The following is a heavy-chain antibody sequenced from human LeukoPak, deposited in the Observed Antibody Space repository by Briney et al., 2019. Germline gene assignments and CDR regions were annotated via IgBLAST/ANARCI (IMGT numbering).Heavy chain of an antibody. Sequence: TASETLSLTCTVSGGSISSYYWSWIRQPPGKGLEWIGYIYYSGSTNYNPSLKSRVTISVDTSKNQFSLKLSSVTAADTAVYYCARGIAAAANNFDYWGQGTLVTVSS. CDR1: GGSISSYY. D-gene: IGHD6-13*01. CDR3: ARGIAAAANNFDY. J-gene: IGHJ4*02. V-gene: IGHV4-59*01. CDR2: IYYSGST.